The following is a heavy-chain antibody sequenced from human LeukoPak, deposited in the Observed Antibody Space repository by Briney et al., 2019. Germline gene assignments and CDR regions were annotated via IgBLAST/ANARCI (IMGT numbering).Heavy chain of an antibody. CDR2: IVVGSGNT. V-gene: IGHV1-58*02. J-gene: IGHJ5*02. Sequence: SVTVSCKASGFTFTSSAMQWVRQARGQRLEWIGWIVVGSGNTNYAQKFQGRVTITADKSTSTAYMELSSLRSEDTAVYYCASGVTRAWFDPWGQGTLVTVSS. CDR3: ASGVTRAWFDP. CDR1: GFTFTSSA. D-gene: IGHD6-25*01.